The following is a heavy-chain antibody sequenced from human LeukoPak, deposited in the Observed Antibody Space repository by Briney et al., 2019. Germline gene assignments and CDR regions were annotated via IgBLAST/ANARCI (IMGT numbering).Heavy chain of an antibody. J-gene: IGHJ6*02. CDR1: GFTFSNYE. V-gene: IGHV3-48*03. Sequence: GGSLRLSCAASGFTFSNYEMNWVRQAPGKGLEWVSYISSSGSTIYYADSVKGRFTISRDNAKNSLYLQMNSLRAEDTAVYYCARDRVVVVPSAYYYYGMDVWGQGTTVTVSS. CDR2: ISSSGSTI. CDR3: ARDRVVVVPSAYYYYGMDV. D-gene: IGHD2-2*01.